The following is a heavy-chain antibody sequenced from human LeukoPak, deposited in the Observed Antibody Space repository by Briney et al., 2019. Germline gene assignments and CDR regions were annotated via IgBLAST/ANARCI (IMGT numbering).Heavy chain of an antibody. CDR2: ISYDGSNK. D-gene: IGHD1-26*01. Sequence: GRSLRLSCAASGFTFSSYGMHWVRQAPGKGLEWVAVISYDGSNKYYADSVKGRFTISRDNSKNTLYLQVNSLRAEDTAVYYCAKAIVGATTGDYWGQGTLVTVSS. CDR1: GFTFSSYG. CDR3: AKAIVGATTGDY. J-gene: IGHJ4*02. V-gene: IGHV3-30*18.